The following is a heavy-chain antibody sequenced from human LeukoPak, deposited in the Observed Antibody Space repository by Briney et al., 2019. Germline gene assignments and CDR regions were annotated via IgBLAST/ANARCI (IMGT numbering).Heavy chain of an antibody. CDR2: ISGYNAET. D-gene: IGHD6-19*01. CDR1: GYTFTSYG. CDR3: AREGDSAGWYRPAFRLLDY. V-gene: IGHV1-18*01. J-gene: IGHJ4*02. Sequence: GASVKVSCKTSGYTFTSYGLYWVRQAPGQGLEWMGWISGYNAETNYARKFQGRVTMTTDTSTTTAYMELTSLTSDDTALYYCAREGDSAGWYRPAFRLLDYWGQRTMVTVSS.